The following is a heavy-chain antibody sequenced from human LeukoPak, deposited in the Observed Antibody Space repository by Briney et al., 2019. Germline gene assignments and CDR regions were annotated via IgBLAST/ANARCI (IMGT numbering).Heavy chain of an antibody. J-gene: IGHJ6*03. CDR3: ARQGGAGKYYYYYMDV. V-gene: IGHV5-51*01. Sequence: GESLKISCHGSGYNFPIYWIGWVRQMPGQGLEWMGIIYPDDSNTIYGPSFQGRVTISADKSINTAYLEWSSLKASDTAMYYCARQGGAGKYYYYYMDVRGKGTTVTVSS. D-gene: IGHD6-13*01. CDR2: IYPDDSNT. CDR1: GYNFPIYW.